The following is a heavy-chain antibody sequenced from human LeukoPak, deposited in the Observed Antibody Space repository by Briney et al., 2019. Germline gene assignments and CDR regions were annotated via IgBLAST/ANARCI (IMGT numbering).Heavy chain of an antibody. CDR2: INPNSGGT. CDR3: ARDLGYNWNSYATDY. CDR1: GYTFTGYY. D-gene: IGHD1-7*01. J-gene: IGHJ4*02. V-gene: IGHV1-2*02. Sequence: ASVKVSCKASGYTFTGYYMHWVRQAPGQGLEWMGWINPNSGGTNYAQKFQGRVTMTRDTSISTAYMALSRLRSDATAVYYCARDLGYNWNSYATDYWGQGTLVTVSS.